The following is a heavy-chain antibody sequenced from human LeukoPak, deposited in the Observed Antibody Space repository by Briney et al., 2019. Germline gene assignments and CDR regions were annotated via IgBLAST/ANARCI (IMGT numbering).Heavy chain of an antibody. CDR3: ASPYYYDSEGAFDI. D-gene: IGHD3-22*01. Sequence: SETLSLTCAVSGGSISSGGYSWSWIRQPPGKGLEWIGYIYHSGSTYYNPSLKSRVTISVDRSKNQFSLKLSSVTAADTAVYYCASPYYYDSEGAFDIWGQGTMVTVSS. V-gene: IGHV4-30-2*01. CDR2: IYHSGST. J-gene: IGHJ3*02. CDR1: GGSISSGGYS.